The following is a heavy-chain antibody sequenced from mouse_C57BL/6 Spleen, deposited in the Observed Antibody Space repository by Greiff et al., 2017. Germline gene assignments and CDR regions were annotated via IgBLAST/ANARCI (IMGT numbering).Heavy chain of an antibody. CDR1: GYTFTDYY. CDR3: ARWGYGSSSYAMDY. D-gene: IGHD1-1*01. Sequence: VQLQQSGPVLVKPGASVKMSCKASGYTFTDYYMNWVKQSHGKSLEWIGVINPYNGGTSYNQKFKGKATLTVDKSSSTAYMERNSLTSEDSAVYYCARWGYGSSSYAMDYWGQGTSVTVSS. V-gene: IGHV1-19*01. CDR2: INPYNGGT. J-gene: IGHJ4*01.